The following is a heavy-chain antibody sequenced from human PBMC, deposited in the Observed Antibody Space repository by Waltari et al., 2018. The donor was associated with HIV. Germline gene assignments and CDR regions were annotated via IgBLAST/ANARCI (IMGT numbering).Heavy chain of an antibody. D-gene: IGHD3-22*01. Sequence: QVQLQESGPGLVKPSQTLSLTGTVSGGPISRGGSSWSWIRPHPGKGLEWIGYIYYSGSTYYNPSLKSRVTISVDTSKNQFSLKLSSVTAADTAVYYCAREDYDSSGSLGYWGQGTLVTVSS. CDR3: AREDYDSSGSLGY. CDR1: GGPISRGGSS. V-gene: IGHV4-31*03. CDR2: IYYSGST. J-gene: IGHJ4*02.